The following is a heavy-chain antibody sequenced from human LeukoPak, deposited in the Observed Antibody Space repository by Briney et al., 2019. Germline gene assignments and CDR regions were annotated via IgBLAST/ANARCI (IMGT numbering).Heavy chain of an antibody. V-gene: IGHV1-46*01. CDR1: GYTFTSYY. J-gene: IGHJ3*02. CDR2: INPSGGST. CDR3: ARVEEWDLTPADAFDI. Sequence: ASVKVSCKASGYTFTSYYMHWVRQAPGQGLEWMGIINPSGGSTSYAQKFQGRVTITADESTSTAYMELSSLRSEDTAVYYCARVEEWDLTPADAFDIWGQGTMVTVSS. D-gene: IGHD1-26*01.